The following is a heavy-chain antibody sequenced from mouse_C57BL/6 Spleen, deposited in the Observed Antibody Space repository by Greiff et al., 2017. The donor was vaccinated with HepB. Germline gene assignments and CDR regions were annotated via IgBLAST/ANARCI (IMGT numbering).Heavy chain of an antibody. Sequence: QVQLQHPGAELVRPGSSVKLSCKASGYTFTSYWMHWVKQRPIQGLEWIGNIDPSDSETHYNQKFKDKATLTVDKSSSTAYMQLSSLTSEDSAVYYCARRGSNYVGAMDYWGQGTSVTVSS. CDR3: ARRGSNYVGAMDY. CDR1: GYTFTSYW. CDR2: IDPSDSET. J-gene: IGHJ4*01. V-gene: IGHV1-52*01. D-gene: IGHD2-5*01.